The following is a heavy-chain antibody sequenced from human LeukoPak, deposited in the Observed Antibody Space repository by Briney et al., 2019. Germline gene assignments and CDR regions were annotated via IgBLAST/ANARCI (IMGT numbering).Heavy chain of an antibody. J-gene: IGHJ5*02. V-gene: IGHV4-39*01. CDR1: GDSISSSSYY. CDR3: ARQGERDDILTGWGWFDP. CDR2: IYYSGST. Sequence: SETLSLTCTVSGDSISSSSYYWGWIRQPPGKGLEWIGSIYYSGSTYYNPSLKSRATISVDTSKNQFSLNLSSVTAADTAVYYCARQGERDDILTGWGWFDPWGQGTLVTVSS. D-gene: IGHD3-9*01.